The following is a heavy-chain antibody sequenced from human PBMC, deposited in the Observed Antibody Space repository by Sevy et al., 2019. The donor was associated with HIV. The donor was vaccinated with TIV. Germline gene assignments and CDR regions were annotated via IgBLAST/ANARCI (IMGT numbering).Heavy chain of an antibody. CDR3: ARRAVNWDYFEY. D-gene: IGHD3-16*01. J-gene: IGHJ4*02. Sequence: GGSLRLSCTASRFTFSDYYMSWIRQAPGKGLEWVSHIRGLSNYINYADSVKGRFSISRDNVKDSLYLQMNSLRADDTAVYFCARRAVNWDYFEYWGQGTLVTVSS. CDR2: IRGLSNYI. CDR1: RFTFSDYY. V-gene: IGHV3-11*06.